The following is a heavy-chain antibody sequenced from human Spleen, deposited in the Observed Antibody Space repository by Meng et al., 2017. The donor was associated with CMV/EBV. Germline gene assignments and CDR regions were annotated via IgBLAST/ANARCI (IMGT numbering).Heavy chain of an antibody. V-gene: IGHV1-18*04. CDR1: GYTFTSYY. Sequence: ASVKVSCKASGYTFTSYYMHWVRQAPGQGLEWMGWISAYNGNTNYAQKLQGRVTMATDTSTSTAYMEVRSLRSDDTAVYYCARGYRWDNWFDPWGQGTLVTVSS. J-gene: IGHJ5*02. D-gene: IGHD4-23*01. CDR3: ARGYRWDNWFDP. CDR2: ISAYNGNT.